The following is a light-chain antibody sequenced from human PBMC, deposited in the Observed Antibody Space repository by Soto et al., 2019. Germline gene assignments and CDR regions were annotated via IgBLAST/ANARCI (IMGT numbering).Light chain of an antibody. J-gene: IGKJ1*01. CDR2: DAS. V-gene: IGKV1-5*01. Sequence: DIQMTQSPSTLSASVGARVPITCRASQSISSWLAWYQQKPGKAPKLLIYDASSLESGVPSRFSGSGSGTEFTLTISRLEPDDFATYYCQHYNSYSEAFGQGTKVDI. CDR1: QSISSW. CDR3: QHYNSYSEA.